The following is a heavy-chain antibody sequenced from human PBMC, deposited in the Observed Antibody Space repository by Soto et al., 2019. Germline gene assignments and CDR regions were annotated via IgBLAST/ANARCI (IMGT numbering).Heavy chain of an antibody. V-gene: IGHV5-51*01. J-gene: IGHJ4*02. Sequence: GESLKISCKGVGYKFGSAWIGWVRQMPGKGLEWMGIIKPGTSDIRYSPSCRGHITISADEAVSTAYLQWSSLKASDTAMYYCSRQLSHLFDSWGQGTLVTVSS. CDR2: IKPGTSDI. CDR1: GYKFGSAW. CDR3: SRQLSHLFDS.